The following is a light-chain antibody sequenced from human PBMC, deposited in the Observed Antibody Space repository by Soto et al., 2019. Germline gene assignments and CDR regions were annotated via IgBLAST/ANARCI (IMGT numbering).Light chain of an antibody. V-gene: IGLV1-51*01. CDR2: DDD. Sequence: QSVLTQPPSMSAAPGQRVTISCSGSSPNIGGNSVSWYQQLPGTAPKLLIYDDDKRPSGIPDRFSGSKSGTSATLGITGFQTGDEADYYCGSWDSSLSAYVFGTGTKV. J-gene: IGLJ1*01. CDR1: SPNIGGNS. CDR3: GSWDSSLSAYV.